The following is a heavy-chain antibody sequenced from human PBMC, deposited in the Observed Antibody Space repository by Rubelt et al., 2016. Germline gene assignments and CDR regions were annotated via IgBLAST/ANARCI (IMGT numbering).Heavy chain of an antibody. D-gene: IGHD5-18*01. Sequence: QVQLQESGPGLVKPSQTLSLTCAVSGGSISSGGYSWSWVRQPPGKGLEWIGYVFYTGSAYYNPSLKGRVTISVDTSKNQFSLKLSSVTAADTAVYYCARPSDSGYSYETWGQGTLVTVSS. CDR3: ARPSDSGYSYET. CDR2: VFYTGSA. J-gene: IGHJ5*02. V-gene: IGHV4-30-4*07. CDR1: GGSISSGGYS.